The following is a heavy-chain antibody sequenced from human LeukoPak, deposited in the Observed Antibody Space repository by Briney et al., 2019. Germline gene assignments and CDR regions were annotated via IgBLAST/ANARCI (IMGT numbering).Heavy chain of an antibody. CDR1: GFTFSNYA. Sequence: GGSLRLSCAASGFTFSNYAMHWVRQAPGRGLEGVAVVSYDGSNKYYADSVKGRFTISRDNSKNTLYLQMNSLRAEDTAVYYCARGPTYGSRSDYFDYWGQGTLVTVSS. CDR2: VSYDGSNK. J-gene: IGHJ4*02. V-gene: IGHV3-30-3*01. D-gene: IGHD3-10*01. CDR3: ARGPTYGSRSDYFDY.